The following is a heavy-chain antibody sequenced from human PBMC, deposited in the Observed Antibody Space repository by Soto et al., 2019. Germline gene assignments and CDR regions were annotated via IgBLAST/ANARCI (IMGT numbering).Heavy chain of an antibody. CDR2: ISGSGATR. D-gene: IGHD2-2*01. CDR3: AREGPRSTSAWYSY. Sequence: EVQLVESGGGLVQPGGSLRLSCAASGFPFSNYEMNWVRQAPGKGLEWVSYISGSGATRYYADSVKGRFTISRDNAKNSLQLQMNSLRAEDTAVYYCAREGPRSTSAWYSYWGQGTLVTVSS. V-gene: IGHV3-48*03. CDR1: GFPFSNYE. J-gene: IGHJ4*02.